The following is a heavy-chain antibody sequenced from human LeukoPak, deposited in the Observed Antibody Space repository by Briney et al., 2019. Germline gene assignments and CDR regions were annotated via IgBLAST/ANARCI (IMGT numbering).Heavy chain of an antibody. CDR1: GFTFSSNY. CDR3: ARVVGYGGNSAFDY. CDR2: IYSGGST. D-gene: IGHD4-23*01. V-gene: IGHV3-66*01. J-gene: IGHJ4*02. Sequence: GGSLRLSCAASGFTFSSNYMSWVRQAPGKGLEWVSVIYSGGSTYYSDSVKGRFTISRDNSKNTLYLIMNSLGAEDTAVYYCARVVGYGGNSAFDYWGQGTLVTVSS.